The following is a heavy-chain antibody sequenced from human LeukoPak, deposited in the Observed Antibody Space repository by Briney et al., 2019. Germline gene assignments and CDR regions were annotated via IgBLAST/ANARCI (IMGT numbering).Heavy chain of an antibody. CDR1: GYTFTSYG. V-gene: IGHV1-18*01. CDR2: ISAYNGNT. J-gene: IGHJ5*02. Sequence: ASVKVSCKASGYTFTSYGISLVRQAPGQGLEWMGWISAYNGNTNYAQKLQGRVTMTTDTSTSTAYMELRSLRSDDTAVYYCARAYDYDFWSGYRFDHWGQGTLVTVSS. CDR3: ARAYDYDFWSGYRFDH. D-gene: IGHD3-3*01.